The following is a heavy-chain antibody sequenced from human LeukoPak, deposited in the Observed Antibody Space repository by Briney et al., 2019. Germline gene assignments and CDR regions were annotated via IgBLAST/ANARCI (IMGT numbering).Heavy chain of an antibody. J-gene: IGHJ4*02. CDR2: ISSSSSTI. D-gene: IGHD5-18*01. V-gene: IGHV3-48*04. CDR1: GFTFSSYS. CDR3: ASSGYNYGTSYFAY. Sequence: PGGSLRLSCAASGFTFSSYSMNWVRQAPGKGLEWVSYISSSSSTIYYADSVKGRFTISRDNAKNSLYLQMNSLRAEDTAVYYCASSGYNYGTSYFAYWGQGTLVTVSS.